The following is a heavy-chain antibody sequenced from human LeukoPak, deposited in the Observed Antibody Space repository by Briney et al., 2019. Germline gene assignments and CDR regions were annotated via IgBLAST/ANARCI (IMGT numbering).Heavy chain of an antibody. D-gene: IGHD3-10*01. CDR2: IIPIFGTA. J-gene: IGHJ5*02. CDR1: GGTFSKYA. V-gene: IGHV1-69*05. CDR3: ALLLWFRGSPAPFDP. Sequence: ASVKVSCMASGGTFSKYAISWVRQAPGQGLEWMGGIIPIFGTANYAQKFQGRVTITTDESTSTAYMELSSLRSEDTAVYYCALLLWFRGSPAPFDPWGQGTLVTVSS.